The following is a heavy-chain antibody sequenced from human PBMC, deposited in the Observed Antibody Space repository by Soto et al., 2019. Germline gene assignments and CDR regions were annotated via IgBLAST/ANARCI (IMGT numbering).Heavy chain of an antibody. V-gene: IGHV4-34*01. CDR1: GGSFSGYY. J-gene: IGHJ5*02. CDR2: INHSGST. CDR3: ARGRGYCTNGVCYKFKGNWSDP. D-gene: IGHD2-8*01. Sequence: KPSETLALTFAVYGGSFSGYYWSWIRQPPGKGLEWIGEINHSGSTNYNPSLKSRVTISVDTSKNQFSLKLSSVTAADTAVYYCARGRGYCTNGVCYKFKGNWSDPWGQGTLVTVSS.